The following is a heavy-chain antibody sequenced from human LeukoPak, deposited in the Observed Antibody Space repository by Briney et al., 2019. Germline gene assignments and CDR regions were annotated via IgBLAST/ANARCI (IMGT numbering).Heavy chain of an antibody. CDR2: IYSGGST. V-gene: IGHV3-53*01. D-gene: IGHD2-2*02. Sequence: GGSLRLSCAASGFTVSSNYMSWVRQAPGKGLEGVSVIYSGGSTYYADSVKGRFTISRDNSKNTLYLQMNSLRAEDTAVYYCARGRRYCSSTSCYIDYYYYMDVWGKGTTVTVSS. CDR1: GFTVSSNY. CDR3: ARGRRYCSSTSCYIDYYYYMDV. J-gene: IGHJ6*03.